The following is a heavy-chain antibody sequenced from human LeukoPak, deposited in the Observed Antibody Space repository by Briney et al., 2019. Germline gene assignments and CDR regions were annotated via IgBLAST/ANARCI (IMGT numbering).Heavy chain of an antibody. V-gene: IGHV1-69*01. Sequence: ASVKVSCKASGGTFSSYAISWVRQAPRQGLEWMGGIIPIFNTTSYAQTFQGRLTITADASTTTAYMELSSLRSEDTAVYYCARAPSPFYYDSSAYYRFDYWGRGTLVTVSS. CDR2: IIPIFNTT. J-gene: IGHJ4*02. D-gene: IGHD3-22*01. CDR1: GGTFSSYA. CDR3: ARAPSPFYYDSSAYYRFDY.